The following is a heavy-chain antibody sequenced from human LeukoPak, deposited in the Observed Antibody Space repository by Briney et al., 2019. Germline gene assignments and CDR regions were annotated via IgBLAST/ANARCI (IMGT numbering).Heavy chain of an antibody. CDR2: IYTSGST. Sequence: SQTLPLTCTVSGASISSGSYYWNWIRQPAGKGLEWIGRIYTSGSTKYNPSLKSRVTISVDTSKNQFSLKLISVTAADTAVYYCARVLGVVKRYWYFDLWGRGTLVTVSS. CDR1: GASISSGSYY. V-gene: IGHV4-61*02. J-gene: IGHJ2*01. CDR3: ARVLGVVKRYWYFDL. D-gene: IGHD4-23*01.